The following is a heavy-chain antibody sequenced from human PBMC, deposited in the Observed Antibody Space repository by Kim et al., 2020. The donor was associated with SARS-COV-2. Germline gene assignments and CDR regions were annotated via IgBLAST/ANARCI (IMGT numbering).Heavy chain of an antibody. CDR1: GFTFSSYG. V-gene: IGHV3-30*18. CDR3: AKATYSGSYFSDY. CDR2: VSSDGSNK. Sequence: GESLRLSCTASGFTFSSYGMHWVRQAPGKGLEWVAAVSSDGSNKNYADSVKGRFTISRDNSKNTLSLQMNSLRAEDTAMYYCAKATYSGSYFSDYWGQGT. J-gene: IGHJ4*02. D-gene: IGHD1-26*01.